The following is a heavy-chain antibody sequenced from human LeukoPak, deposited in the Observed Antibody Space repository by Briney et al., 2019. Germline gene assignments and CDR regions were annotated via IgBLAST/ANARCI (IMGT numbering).Heavy chain of an antibody. V-gene: IGHV1-18*01. J-gene: IGHJ4*02. D-gene: IGHD3-16*01. CDR1: GYTFTSYG. CDR3: ARDLLGGGLDY. CDR2: ISAYNGNT. Sequence: ASVTVSCKASGYTFTSYGISWLRQAPGPGLEWMGWISAYNGNTNYAQKLQGRVTMTTDTSTSTAYMELRSLRSDDTAVYYCARDLLGGGLDYWGQGTLVTVSS.